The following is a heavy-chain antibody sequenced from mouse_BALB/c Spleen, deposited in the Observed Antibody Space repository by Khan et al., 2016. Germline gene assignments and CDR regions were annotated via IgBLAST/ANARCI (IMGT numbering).Heavy chain of an antibody. J-gene: IGHJ3*01. V-gene: IGHV14-3*02. CDR1: GFNIKDTY. CDR2: IDPANGNT. D-gene: IGHD2-1*01. Sequence: VRLQQSGAELVKPGASVKLSCTASGFNIKDTYMHWVKQRPEQGLEWIGRIDPANGNTKYDPKFQGKATITADTSSTTAYLQPSSLTSEDTGVTYGARNGKVGNYPFAYWGQGTLVTVSA. CDR3: ARNGKVGNYPFAY.